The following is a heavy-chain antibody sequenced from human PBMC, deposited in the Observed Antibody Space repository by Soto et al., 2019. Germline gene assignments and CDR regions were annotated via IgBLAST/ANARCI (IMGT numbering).Heavy chain of an antibody. D-gene: IGHD5-18*01. CDR2: MHRGGTT. V-gene: IGHV3-53*01. CDR3: ARVNTTLVDHFDC. CDR1: GFSVSATS. J-gene: IGHJ4*02. Sequence: GGSLRLSCVVTGFSVSATSIFWFRQATGKWLEWVSLMHRGGTTDNADSAKGRFTTSRDKSKNTLYLHMNGLRVEDTAVYYCARVNTTLVDHFDCWGQGXWSPSTQ.